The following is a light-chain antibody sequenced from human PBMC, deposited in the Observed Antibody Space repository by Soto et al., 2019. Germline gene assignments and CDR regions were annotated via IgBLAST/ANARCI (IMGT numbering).Light chain of an antibody. V-gene: IGKV1-5*03. CDR1: QSISDW. Sequence: DIQMTQSPSTLSASVGDRVTITGRASQSISDWLAWYQQKPGKAPRLLIYRASNLQSAVPSRFSGSSSGTELTLTISSLQPDDLGTYYCQQYSRYPWTFGQGTKVEIK. CDR3: QQYSRYPWT. CDR2: RAS. J-gene: IGKJ1*01.